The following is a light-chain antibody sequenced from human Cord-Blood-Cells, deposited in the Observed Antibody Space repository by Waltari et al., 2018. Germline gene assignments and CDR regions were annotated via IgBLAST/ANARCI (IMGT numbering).Light chain of an antibody. CDR1: QSVSSN. Sequence: EIVMTQSPATLSVSPGERATLSCRARQSVSSNLAWYQQTPGQAPRLLIYGASTRDTGIPARSSGSGSGPEFTLTISSLQSEDFAVYYCRQYNTWPCPFGPGTKVDI. CDR2: GAS. J-gene: IGKJ3*01. CDR3: RQYNTWPCP. V-gene: IGKV3-15*01.